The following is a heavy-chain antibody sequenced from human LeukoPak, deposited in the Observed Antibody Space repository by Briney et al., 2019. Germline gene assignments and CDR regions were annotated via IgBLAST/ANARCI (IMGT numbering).Heavy chain of an antibody. CDR2: ISCYNGDT. D-gene: IGHD2-15*01. V-gene: IGHV1-18*01. CDR3: ARDLGHTYYCSGGSCYDY. Sequence: ASVKVSCKASGYTFTRYGISWVRQAPGQGLEWMGWISCYNGDTNYAQNLQGRVTMTTDTSTTTVYMELRSLRSDDTAVYYCARDLGHTYYCSGGSCYDYWGQGTLVTVSS. CDR1: GYTFTRYG. J-gene: IGHJ4*02.